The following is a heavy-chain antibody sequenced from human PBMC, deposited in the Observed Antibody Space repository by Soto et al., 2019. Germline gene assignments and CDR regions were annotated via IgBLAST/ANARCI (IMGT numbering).Heavy chain of an antibody. V-gene: IGHV1-18*01. CDR2: ISVYNGNT. CDR1: GYSFTNYG. D-gene: IGHD4-17*01. J-gene: IGHJ4*02. CDR3: ARGPDYAGYFDY. Sequence: ASVKVSCKASGYSFTNYGISWVRQAPGQGLEWMGWISVYNGNTNFAQKLQGRVTMTTDTSTTTAYMELSGLRSEDTAVYYCARGPDYAGYFDYWGQGTLVTVSS.